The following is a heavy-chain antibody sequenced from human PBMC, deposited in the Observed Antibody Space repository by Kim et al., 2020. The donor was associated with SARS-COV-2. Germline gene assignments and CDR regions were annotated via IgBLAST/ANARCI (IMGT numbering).Heavy chain of an antibody. CDR1: GFTVSSNY. V-gene: IGHV3-53*01. D-gene: IGHD3-3*01. CDR2: IYSGGST. J-gene: IGHJ4*02. Sequence: GGSLRLSCAASGFTVSSNYMSWVRQAPGKGLEWVSVIYSGGSTYYADSVKGRFTISRDNSKNTLYLQMNSLRAEDTAVYYCASRVTSYYDFWSGYTGDYWGQGTLVTVSS. CDR3: ASRVTSYYDFWSGYTGDY.